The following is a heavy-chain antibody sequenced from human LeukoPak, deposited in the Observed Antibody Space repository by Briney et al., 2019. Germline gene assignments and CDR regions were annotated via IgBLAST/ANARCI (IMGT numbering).Heavy chain of an antibody. J-gene: IGHJ6*03. Sequence: ASVKVSCKASGYTFTGYYMHWVRQAPGQGLEWMGWINPNSGSTNYAQKFQGRVTMTRDTSISTAYMELSRLRSDDTAVYYCARGSGAAYYYYYMDVWGKGTTVTISS. CDR3: ARGSGAAYYYYYMDV. V-gene: IGHV1-2*02. D-gene: IGHD5-12*01. CDR2: INPNSGST. CDR1: GYTFTGYY.